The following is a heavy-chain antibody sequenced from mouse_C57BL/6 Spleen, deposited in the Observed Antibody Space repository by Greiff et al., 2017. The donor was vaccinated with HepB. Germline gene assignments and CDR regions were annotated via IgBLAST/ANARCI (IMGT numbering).Heavy chain of an antibody. Sequence: QVQLKESGAELARPGASVKLSCKASGYTFTSYGISWVKQRTGQGLEWIGEIYPRRGNTYYNEKFKGKATLTADKSSSTAYMALRSLTSEDSAVYFCARKDYGSSFYWYCDVWGTGTTVTVSS. J-gene: IGHJ1*03. D-gene: IGHD1-1*01. CDR2: IYPRRGNT. CDR3: ARKDYGSSFYWYCDV. V-gene: IGHV1-81*01. CDR1: GYTFTSYG.